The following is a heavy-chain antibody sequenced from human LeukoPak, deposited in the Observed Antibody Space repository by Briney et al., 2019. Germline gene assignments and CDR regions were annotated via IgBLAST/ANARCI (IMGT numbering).Heavy chain of an antibody. V-gene: IGHV3-21*01. D-gene: IGHD1-26*01. Sequence: GGSLRLSCVASGFTFSSYSMNWVRQAPGKGLEWVSSISSGSSYIFYADSVKGRFTISRDNAKNSLYLQMNSLRAEDTAVYYCAREFFDREGGTTVLDYWGQGTLVTVSS. CDR2: ISSGSSYI. J-gene: IGHJ4*02. CDR3: AREFFDREGGTTVLDY. CDR1: GFTFSSYS.